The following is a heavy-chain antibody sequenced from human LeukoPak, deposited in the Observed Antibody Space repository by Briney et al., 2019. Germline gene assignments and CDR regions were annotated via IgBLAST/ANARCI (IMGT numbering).Heavy chain of an antibody. J-gene: IGHJ4*02. D-gene: IGHD6-19*01. CDR1: GFTFSSYG. CDR3: AKDVEGSSGWTFDY. V-gene: IGHV3-30*18. CDR2: ISYDGSNK. Sequence: GGSLRLSCAASGFTFSSYGMHWVRQAPGKGLEWVAVISYDGSNKYYADSVKGRFTISRDNSKNTLYLQMNSLRAEDTAVYYCAKDVEGSSGWTFDYWGQGTLVTVSS.